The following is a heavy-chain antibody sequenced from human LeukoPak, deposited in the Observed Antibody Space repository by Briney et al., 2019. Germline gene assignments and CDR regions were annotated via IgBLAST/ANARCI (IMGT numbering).Heavy chain of an antibody. Sequence: PGGSLRLSCEASGFTFSSYGMHRVRQAPGKGLEGVAVISYDGSNKYYAHSVKGRFTISRDNSKNTLYLQMNSLRAEDTAVYYCAKCLSDILTGSFWYYYYGMDVWGQGTTVTVSS. CDR3: AKCLSDILTGSFWYYYYGMDV. J-gene: IGHJ6*02. D-gene: IGHD3-9*01. V-gene: IGHV3-30*18. CDR2: ISYDGSNK. CDR1: GFTFSSYG.